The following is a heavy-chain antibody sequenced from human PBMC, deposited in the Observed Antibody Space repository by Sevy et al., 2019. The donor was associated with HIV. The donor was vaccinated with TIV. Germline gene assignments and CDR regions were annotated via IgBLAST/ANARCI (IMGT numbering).Heavy chain of an antibody. J-gene: IGHJ4*02. CDR3: AKDLGGYSYS. Sequence: GGSLRLSCVASGFTFSNYGMHWVRQAPGKGLEWVSFIRYDGSNTYYADSVKDRFTISRDNSKNTVYLQMNSLRVEDTAMYYCAKDLGGYSYSCGQGTPVTVSS. CDR2: IRYDGSNT. CDR1: GFTFSNYG. D-gene: IGHD2-15*01. V-gene: IGHV3-30*02.